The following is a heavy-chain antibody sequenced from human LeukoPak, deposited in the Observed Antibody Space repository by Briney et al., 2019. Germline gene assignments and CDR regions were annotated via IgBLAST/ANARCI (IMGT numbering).Heavy chain of an antibody. J-gene: IGHJ6*03. CDR3: ARGLKAGTLPEGIQLSKTGSYYMDV. CDR2: IYYSGST. CDR1: GGSISSGGYY. V-gene: IGHV4-31*03. D-gene: IGHD5-18*01. Sequence: PSQTLSLTCTVSGGSISSGGYYWSWIRQHPGKGLEWIGYIYYSGSTYYNPSLKSRVTISVDTSKNQFSLKLSSVTAADTAVYYCARGLKAGTLPEGIQLSKTGSYYMDVWGKGTTVTVSS.